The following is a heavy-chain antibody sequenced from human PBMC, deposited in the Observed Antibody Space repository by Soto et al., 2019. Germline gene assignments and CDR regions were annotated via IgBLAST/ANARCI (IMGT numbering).Heavy chain of an antibody. CDR1: GFTFTNYW. CDR2: INSDGSVT. Sequence: EVQLVESGGGLVQPGGSLRLSCAVSGFTFTNYWMHWVRQAPGQGLVWVSRINSDGSVTNYADAVKCRVTTSRDNAKNTLYLQVNSLRAEDTAVYYCARECSTSRPYYFDYWGPGTLVTVSS. J-gene: IGHJ4*02. D-gene: IGHD2-2*01. CDR3: ARECSTSRPYYFDY. V-gene: IGHV3-74*01.